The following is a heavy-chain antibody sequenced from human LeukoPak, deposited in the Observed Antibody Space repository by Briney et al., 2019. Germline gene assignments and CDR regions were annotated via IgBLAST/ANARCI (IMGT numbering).Heavy chain of an antibody. CDR1: GFTFSSYA. D-gene: IGHD3-16*01. CDR2: ISGSGSST. V-gene: IGHV3-23*01. Sequence: GGSLRLSRAASGFTFSSYAMSWVRQAPGKGLEWVLAISGSGSSTNYADSVKGRFTISRDNSKNTMYLQMNRLRAEDTAVYYCAREIMITFGGAMDDYWGQGTLVIVSS. CDR3: AREIMITFGGAMDDY. J-gene: IGHJ4*02.